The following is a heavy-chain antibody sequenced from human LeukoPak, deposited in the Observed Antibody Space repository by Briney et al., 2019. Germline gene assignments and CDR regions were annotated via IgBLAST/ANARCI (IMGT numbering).Heavy chain of an antibody. J-gene: IGHJ4*02. CDR3: TTVYGARITGTTGHVPFDY. D-gene: IGHD1-7*01. CDR1: GFTFSDYN. Sequence: GGSLRLSCAASGFTFSDYNMRWIRQAPGKGLEWVSSISRSGSTKYYADSVKGRFTISRDNAKNSLFLQMNSLRAEDTAVYYCTTVYGARITGTTGHVPFDYWGQGTLVTVSS. V-gene: IGHV3-11*01. CDR2: ISRSGSTK.